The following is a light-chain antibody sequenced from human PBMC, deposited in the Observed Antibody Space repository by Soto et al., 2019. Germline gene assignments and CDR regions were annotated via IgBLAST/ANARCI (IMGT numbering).Light chain of an antibody. Sequence: QSGLTQPASVSWSPGQSITISCTGVSSDVGGYSSVSWYQQHPGKAPKLMIYDVSNRPSGVSNRFSGSKSGNSASLTISGLQAADEADYCCSSYRRSSSPPYVFGSGTKLTVL. V-gene: IGLV2-14*03. J-gene: IGLJ1*01. CDR3: SSYRRSSSPPYV. CDR2: DVS. CDR1: SSDVGGYSS.